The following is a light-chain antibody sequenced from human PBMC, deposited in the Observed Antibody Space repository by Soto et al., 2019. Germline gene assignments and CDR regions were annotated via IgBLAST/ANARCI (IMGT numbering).Light chain of an antibody. V-gene: IGKV3-15*01. J-gene: IGKJ4*01. Sequence: EIVMTQYPATLSVSPGERATLSCRASQSVSNNLAWYQQKPGQAPRLLIYGASIRATGFPARFSGSGSGTEFTLTISSLQSEDFAVYYCQQYNNWPPLTFGGGTKVEIK. CDR1: QSVSNN. CDR2: GAS. CDR3: QQYNNWPPLT.